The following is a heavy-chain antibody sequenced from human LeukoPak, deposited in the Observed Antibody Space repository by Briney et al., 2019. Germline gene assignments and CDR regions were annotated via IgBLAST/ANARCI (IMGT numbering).Heavy chain of an antibody. J-gene: IGHJ4*02. CDR2: ISGSGGST. CDR3: AKDPSALRPNFDS. Sequence: GGSLRLSCVASGYTFSMYAMSWVRQAPGKGLEWVSSISGSGGSTYYADSVKGRFTISRDNSKNTLYLQMTSLRAEDTAAYYCAKDPSALRPNFDSWGQGTLVTVSS. D-gene: IGHD2-21*02. V-gene: IGHV3-23*01. CDR1: GYTFSMYA.